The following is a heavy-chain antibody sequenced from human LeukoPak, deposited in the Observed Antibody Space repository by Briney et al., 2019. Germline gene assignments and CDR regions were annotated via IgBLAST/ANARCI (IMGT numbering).Heavy chain of an antibody. V-gene: IGHV1-18*01. CDR3: ARPRSRTFYAADS. Sequence: ASVKVSCKASGYTFISHGISWVRQAPGQGLEWMGWITPANGDTYYGQKFQGRVTMTRDTSTSTAFMELKTLRSDDTAVYYCARPRSRTFYAADSWGQGTLVTVSS. CDR2: ITPANGDT. CDR1: GYTFISHG. J-gene: IGHJ5*02. D-gene: IGHD2/OR15-2a*01.